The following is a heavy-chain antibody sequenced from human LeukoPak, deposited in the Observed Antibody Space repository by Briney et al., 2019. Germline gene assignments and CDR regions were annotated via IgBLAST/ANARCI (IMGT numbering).Heavy chain of an antibody. V-gene: IGHV4-39*07. CDR2: MYYTGNT. J-gene: IGHJ5*02. Sequence: PSETLSLTCTVSGGSISSRSYSWGWIRQPPGKGLEWIGSMYYTGNTDYNPSLKSRLTMSVDTSKNQSSLKLSSVTAADTAVYFCAKGYTNGVNQEVWLDPWGQGTLVTVSS. D-gene: IGHD2-8*01. CDR1: GGSISSRSYS. CDR3: AKGYTNGVNQEVWLDP.